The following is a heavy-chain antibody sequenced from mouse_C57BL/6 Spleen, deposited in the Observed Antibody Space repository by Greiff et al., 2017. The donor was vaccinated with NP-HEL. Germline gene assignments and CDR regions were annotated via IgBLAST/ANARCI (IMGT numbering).Heavy chain of an antibody. J-gene: IGHJ2*01. CDR2: INPSSGYT. V-gene: IGHV1-7*01. Sequence: QVQLKQSGAELAKPGASVKLSCKASGYTFTSYWMHWVKQRPGQGLEWIGYINPSSGYTKYNQKFKDKATLTADKSSSTAYIQLSSLTYDDSAVYYCAREETGYYFDYWGQGTTLTVSS. CDR3: AREETGYYFDY. D-gene: IGHD4-1*01. CDR1: GYTFTSYW.